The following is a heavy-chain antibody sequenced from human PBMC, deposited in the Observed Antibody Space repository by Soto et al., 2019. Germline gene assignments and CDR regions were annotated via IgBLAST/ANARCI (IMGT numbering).Heavy chain of an antibody. V-gene: IGHV3-23*01. CDR1: GFTFSSYA. CDR2: ISGSGGST. D-gene: IGHD5-12*01. J-gene: IGHJ4*02. CDR3: AKDRIGEYSGYDSYFDY. Sequence: EVQLLESGGGLVQPGGSLRLSCAASGFTFSSYAMSWVRQAPGKGLEWVSAISGSGGSTYYADSVKGRFTISRDNSKNTLYLQMNSLRAEDTAVYYCAKDRIGEYSGYDSYFDYWGQGTLVTASS.